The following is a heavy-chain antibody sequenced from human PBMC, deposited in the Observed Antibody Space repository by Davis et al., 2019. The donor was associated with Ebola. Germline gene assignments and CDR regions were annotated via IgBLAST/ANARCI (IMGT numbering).Heavy chain of an antibody. CDR3: ARGCPYGSGSYCGMDV. Sequence: ASVKVSCKASGYTFTSYYMHWVRQAPGQGLEWMGIINPSGGSTSYAQKFQGRVTMTRDTSTSTVYMELSSLRSEDTAVYYCARGCPYGSGSYCGMDVWGQGTTVTVSS. CDR2: INPSGGST. D-gene: IGHD3-10*01. CDR1: GYTFTSYY. V-gene: IGHV1-46*01. J-gene: IGHJ6*02.